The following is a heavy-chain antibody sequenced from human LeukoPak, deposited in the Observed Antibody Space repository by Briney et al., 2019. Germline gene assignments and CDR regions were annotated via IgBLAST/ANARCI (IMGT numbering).Heavy chain of an antibody. J-gene: IGHJ4*02. CDR1: GYTLTELS. CDR2: FDPEDGET. V-gene: IGHV1-24*01. CDR3: ATHKGIAAAGGFDY. Sequence: ASVKASCKVSGYTLTELSMHWVRQAPGKGLEWMGGFDPEDGETIYAQKFQGRVTMTEDTSTDTAYMELSSLRSEDTAVYYCATHKGIAAAGGFDYWAREPWSPSPQ. D-gene: IGHD6-13*01.